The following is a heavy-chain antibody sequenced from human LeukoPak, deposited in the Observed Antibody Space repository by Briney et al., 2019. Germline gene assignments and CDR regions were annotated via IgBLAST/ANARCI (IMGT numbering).Heavy chain of an antibody. D-gene: IGHD1-14*01. CDR3: ARESREGPADY. J-gene: IGHJ4*02. CDR1: GGSFSGYY. Sequence: IPSETLSLTCAVYGGSFSGYYWSWIRQPPGKGLEWIGEINHSGSTNYNPSLKSRVTISVDTSKNQFSLKLSSVTAADTAVYYCARESREGPADYWGQGTLVTVSS. V-gene: IGHV4-34*01. CDR2: INHSGST.